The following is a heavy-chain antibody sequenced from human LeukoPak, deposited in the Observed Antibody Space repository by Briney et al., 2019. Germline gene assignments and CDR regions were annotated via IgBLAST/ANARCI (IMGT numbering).Heavy chain of an antibody. V-gene: IGHV4-39*01. CDR3: ARHSSGSGIEAFDI. CDR2: IYYSGST. CDR1: GGSIASSGYY. J-gene: IGHJ3*02. Sequence: SETLSLTCTVSGGSIASSGYYWSWVRQPPGKGLEWIGSIYYSGSTYYNPSLKSRVTISVDTSKNQFSLKLSSVTAGDTAVYYCARHSSGSGIEAFDIWGQRTMVTVSS. D-gene: IGHD3-10*01.